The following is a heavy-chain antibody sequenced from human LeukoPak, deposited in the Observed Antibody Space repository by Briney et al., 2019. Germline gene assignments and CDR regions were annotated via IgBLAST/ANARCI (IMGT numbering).Heavy chain of an antibody. D-gene: IGHD4-17*01. J-gene: IGHJ5*02. Sequence: GGSLRLSCAASGFTFSSYAMSWVRQAPGKGLEWVSAISGSGGSTYYADSVKGRFTISRDNSKNTLYLQMNSLRAEDTAVYYCAKDAHGYGDPGDWFDPWGQGTLVTVSS. CDR1: GFTFSSYA. CDR3: AKDAHGYGDPGDWFDP. CDR2: ISGSGGST. V-gene: IGHV3-23*01.